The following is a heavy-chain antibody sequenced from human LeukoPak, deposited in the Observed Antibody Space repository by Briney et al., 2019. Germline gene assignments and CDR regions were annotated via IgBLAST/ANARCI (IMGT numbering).Heavy chain of an antibody. D-gene: IGHD4-17*01. CDR3: ARGASTVTTRWFDP. CDR1: GYTFTIYA. Sequence: ASVTVSCTASGYTFTIYAMHWVRQAPGQRLEWMGWINAGNGNTKYSQKFQGRVTITRDTSASTAYMELSSLRSEDTAVYYCARGASTVTTRWFDPWGQGTLVTVSS. CDR2: INAGNGNT. J-gene: IGHJ5*02. V-gene: IGHV1-3*01.